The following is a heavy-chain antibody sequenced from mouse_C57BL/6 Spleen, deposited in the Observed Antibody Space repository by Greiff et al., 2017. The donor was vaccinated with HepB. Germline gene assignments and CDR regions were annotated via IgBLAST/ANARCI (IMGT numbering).Heavy chain of an antibody. CDR3: ARANWDVRDYFDY. J-gene: IGHJ2*01. CDR2: ISSGGSYT. CDR1: GFTFSSYG. V-gene: IGHV5-6*01. D-gene: IGHD4-1*01. Sequence: EVKLQESGGDLVKPGGSLKLSCAASGFTFSSYGMSWVRQTPDKRLEWVATISSGGSYTYYPDSVKGRFTISRDNAKNTLYLQMSSLKSEDTAMYYCARANWDVRDYFDYWGQGTTLTVSS.